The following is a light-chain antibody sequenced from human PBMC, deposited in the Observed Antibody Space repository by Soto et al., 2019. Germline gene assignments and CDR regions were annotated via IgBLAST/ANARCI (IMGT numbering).Light chain of an antibody. Sequence: QSALTQPASVSGSPGQSITISCTGTSSDVGGYNYVSWYQHHPGKAPKLMIYDVSNRPSGVSNRFSGSKSGNTASLIIYGLQAEDEADYYCSSYTSSSTLSTYVFGTGTKVTVL. V-gene: IGLV2-14*03. CDR2: DVS. J-gene: IGLJ1*01. CDR1: SSDVGGYNY. CDR3: SSYTSSSTLSTYV.